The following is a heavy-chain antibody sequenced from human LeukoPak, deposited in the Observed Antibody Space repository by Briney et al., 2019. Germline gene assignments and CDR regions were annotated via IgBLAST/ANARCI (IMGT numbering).Heavy chain of an antibody. D-gene: IGHD6-19*01. Sequence: GGSLRLSCAASGFTLDDFTMHWVRQAPGNGLVWVSLISWDGDNTFYPDSVKGRFTISRDNSKNSLYLQMNSLRTEDTALYYCARAGAAAPYYYYYMDVWGKGTMVTVSS. CDR2: ISWDGDNT. V-gene: IGHV3-43*01. CDR1: GFTLDDFT. CDR3: ARAGAAAPYYYYYMDV. J-gene: IGHJ6*03.